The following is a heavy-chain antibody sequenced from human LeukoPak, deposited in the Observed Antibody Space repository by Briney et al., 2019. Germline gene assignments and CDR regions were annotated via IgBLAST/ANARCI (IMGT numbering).Heavy chain of an antibody. CDR3: ARGDYYDSSGYSY. CDR1: GGSLSTWY. J-gene: IGHJ4*02. CDR2: LYGSGNT. D-gene: IGHD3-22*01. V-gene: IGHV4-59*08. Sequence: SETLSLTCTVSGGSLSTWYWSWIRQPPRKSLEWIGYLYGSGNTNYNPSLKSRVTISVDTSKNQFSLKLSSVTAADTAVYYCARGDYYDSSGYSYWGQGTLVTVSS.